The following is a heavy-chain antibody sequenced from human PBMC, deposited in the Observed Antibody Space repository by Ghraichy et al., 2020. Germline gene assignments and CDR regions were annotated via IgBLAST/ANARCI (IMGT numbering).Heavy chain of an antibody. Sequence: GGSLRLSCAASGFTFTNAWTNWVRQAPGRGLEWVGRIDRKTDGGTTDYAAPVKGRFTVSRDDSENTVYIQMNCLKSEDTAVYYCSTSAWDGGFLEHYWGQGTLVTVSS. CDR2: IDRKTDGGTT. CDR3: STSAWDGGFLEHY. CDR1: GFTFTNAW. J-gene: IGHJ4*02. D-gene: IGHD1-26*01. V-gene: IGHV3-15*07.